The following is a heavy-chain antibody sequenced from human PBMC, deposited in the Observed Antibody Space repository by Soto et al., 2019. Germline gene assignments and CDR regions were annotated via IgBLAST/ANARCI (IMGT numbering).Heavy chain of an antibody. V-gene: IGHV4-39*01. CDR2: IYSSENT. CDR3: ARLNGYCGSNSCKGYYGMDV. CDR1: GGSVSSNSYS. D-gene: IGHD2-2*03. J-gene: IGHJ6*02. Sequence: SETLSLTCTVSGGSVSSNSYSWGWIRQSPGKGLEWIGTIYSSENTYYNPSLVSRVTISVDTSMNEFSLRLSSVTAADTAVYYSARLNGYCGSNSCKGYYGMDVWGQVNTVTVSS.